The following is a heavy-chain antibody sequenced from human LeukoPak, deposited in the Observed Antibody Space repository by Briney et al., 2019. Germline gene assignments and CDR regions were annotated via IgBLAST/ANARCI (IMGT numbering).Heavy chain of an antibody. CDR2: IQKDGSQK. CDR1: GGSFSGYY. V-gene: IGHV3-7*01. Sequence: ETLSLTCAVYGGSFSGYYWSWVRQAPGKGLEWVASIQKDGSQKYYLESVKGRFTISRDNTKNSLYLHMSSLRADDTAVYFCATVAGYFDYWGQGTLVTVSS. J-gene: IGHJ4*02. D-gene: IGHD2-21*01. CDR3: ATVAGYFDY.